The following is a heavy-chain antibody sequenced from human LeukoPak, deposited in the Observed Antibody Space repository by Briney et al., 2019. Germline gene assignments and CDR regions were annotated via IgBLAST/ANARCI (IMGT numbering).Heavy chain of an antibody. V-gene: IGHV3-74*01. CDR1: GFTFSSYW. D-gene: IGHD1-26*01. CDR3: ARGVGGDSRFDP. Sequence: GGSLRLSCAASGFTFSSYWMHWVRQAPGKGLVWVSRINSDGSSTRYADSVKGRFTISRDNAKNTLYLQTNSLRAEDTAVYYCARGVGGDSRFDPWGQGTLVTVSS. CDR2: INSDGSST. J-gene: IGHJ5*02.